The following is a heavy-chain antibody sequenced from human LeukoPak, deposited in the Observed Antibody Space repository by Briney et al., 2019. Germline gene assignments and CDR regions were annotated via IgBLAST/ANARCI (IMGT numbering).Heavy chain of an antibody. J-gene: IGHJ4*02. Sequence: SETLSLTCTVSGGSISSGGYYWSWVRQHPGKGLEWIGYIYYSGNTYYNPSLKSRVTISVDTSKNQFSLKLSSVTAADTAVYHCARRLLTVTTPPFDYWGQGTLVTVSS. CDR2: IYYSGNT. CDR3: ARRLLTVTTPPFDY. D-gene: IGHD4-17*01. V-gene: IGHV4-31*03. CDR1: GGSISSGGYY.